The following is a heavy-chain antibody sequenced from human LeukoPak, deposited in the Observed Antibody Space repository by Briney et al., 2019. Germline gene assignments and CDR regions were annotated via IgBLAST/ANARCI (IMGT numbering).Heavy chain of an antibody. J-gene: IGHJ4*02. CDR1: GFTFSDYY. Sequence: PGGSLRLSCAASGFTFSDYYMSWIRQAPGKGLEWVSYISSSGRTIYYVDSVRGRFTISRDNAGRSLFLQMNSLRPEDTAFYYCAKAKRNSDCLFDSWGPGTLVAVSS. D-gene: IGHD2-21*02. CDR3: AKAKRNSDCLFDS. CDR2: ISSSGRTI. V-gene: IGHV3-11*01.